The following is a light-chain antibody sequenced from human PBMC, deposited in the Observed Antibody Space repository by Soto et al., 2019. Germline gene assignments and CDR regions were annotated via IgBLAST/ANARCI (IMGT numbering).Light chain of an antibody. CDR2: DTS. CDR3: QQYSNSPLT. J-gene: IGKJ4*01. V-gene: IGKV3D-11*03. CDR1: QGIGDT. Sequence: EIVLTQSPATLSLSPGERATLSCRASQGIGDTLAWYQHKPGQTPRLLIYDTSTRATGVPTRFSGSGSGTDFTLTITRLETEDFAVYHCQQYSNSPLTFGGGTKVDIK.